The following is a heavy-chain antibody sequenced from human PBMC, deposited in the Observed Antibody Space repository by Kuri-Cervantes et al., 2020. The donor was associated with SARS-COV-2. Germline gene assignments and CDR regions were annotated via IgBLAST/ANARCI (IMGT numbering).Heavy chain of an antibody. CDR2: ITSDGDTT. CDR3: AREPHFGDLVF. CDR1: GFTFSTYR. V-gene: IGHV3-64*02. Sequence: GGSLRLSCAASGFTFSTYRMHWIRQAPGKGLEYVSAITSDGDTTFYADSVKGRFTISRDNSKNTLYLQLGSLRAEDMAVYYCAREPHFGDLVFWGQGTLVTVSS. J-gene: IGHJ4*02. D-gene: IGHD3-10*01.